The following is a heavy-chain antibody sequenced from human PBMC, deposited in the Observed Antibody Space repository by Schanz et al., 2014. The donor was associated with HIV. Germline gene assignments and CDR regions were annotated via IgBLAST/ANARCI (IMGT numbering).Heavy chain of an antibody. D-gene: IGHD3-22*01. V-gene: IGHV3-21*01. CDR2: ISSSTNLI. CDR1: EFTFSTYS. CDR3: AKDRNYYDSKYRGKGNYYYYYGMDV. Sequence: VQLVESGGGLVKPGGSLRLSCAASEFTFSTYSMNWVRQAPGKGLEWVASISSSTNLIYYADSVKGRFTISRDNSKNTLYLQMKNLRTEDTAVYYCAKDRNYYDSKYRGKGNYYYYYGMDVWGQGTTVTVSS. J-gene: IGHJ6*02.